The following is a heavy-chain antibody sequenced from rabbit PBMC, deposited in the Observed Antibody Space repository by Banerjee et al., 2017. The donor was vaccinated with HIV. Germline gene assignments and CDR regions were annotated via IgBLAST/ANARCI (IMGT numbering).Heavy chain of an antibody. CDR2: IWTSGST. CDR1: GFSFSSSYW. CDR3: ARGGSSSGWAFNL. V-gene: IGHV1S40*01. J-gene: IGHJ4*01. D-gene: IGHD4-1*01. Sequence: QSLEESGGDLVKPGASLTLTCTASGFSFSSSYWICWVRQAPGKGLEWVGCIWTSGSTYYASWVNGRFTISKASSTTVTLQMTSLTIADTATYFCARGGSSSGWAFNLWGQGTLVTVS.